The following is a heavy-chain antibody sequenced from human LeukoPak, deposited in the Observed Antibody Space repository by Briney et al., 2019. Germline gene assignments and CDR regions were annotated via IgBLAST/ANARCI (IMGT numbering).Heavy chain of an antibody. CDR1: GYTFTDYY. J-gene: IGHJ5*02. CDR3: ARWVVELRGSWFDP. V-gene: IGHV1-2*02. CDR2: INPNSGGT. D-gene: IGHD1-7*01. Sequence: ASVKVSCKASGYTFTDYYMHWVRQAPGQGLEWMGWINPNSGGTNYAQKFQGRVTMTRDTSISTAYMELSSLRSEDTAVYYCARWVVELRGSWFDPWGQGTLVTVSS.